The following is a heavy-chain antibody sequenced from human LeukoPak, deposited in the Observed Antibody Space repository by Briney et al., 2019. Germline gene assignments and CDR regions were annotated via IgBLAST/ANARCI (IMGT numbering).Heavy chain of an antibody. D-gene: IGHD6-19*01. J-gene: IGHJ4*02. CDR3: AKGNPGYSSGWYVGVLGDYFDY. CDR2: ISWNGGSI. V-gene: IGHV3-9*01. Sequence: PGRSLRLSCAASGFTFDDYAMHWVRQAPGKGLEWVSGISWNGGSIGYADSVKGRFTISRDNAKNSLYLQMNSLRAEDTALYYCAKGNPGYSSGWYVGVLGDYFDYWGQGTLVTVSS. CDR1: GFTFDDYA.